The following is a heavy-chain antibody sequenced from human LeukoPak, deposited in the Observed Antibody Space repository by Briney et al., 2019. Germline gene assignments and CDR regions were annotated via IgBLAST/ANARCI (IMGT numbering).Heavy chain of an antibody. CDR3: ARSSYSSGGGWFDP. Sequence: PSETLSLTCTVSGGSISSYYWSWIRQPPGKGLEWIGYIYYSGSTNYNPSLKSRVTISVDTSKNQFSLKPSSVTAADTVVYYCARSSYSSGGGWFDPWGQGTLVTVSS. CDR2: IYYSGST. V-gene: IGHV4-59*01. CDR1: GGSISSYY. J-gene: IGHJ5*02. D-gene: IGHD6-19*01.